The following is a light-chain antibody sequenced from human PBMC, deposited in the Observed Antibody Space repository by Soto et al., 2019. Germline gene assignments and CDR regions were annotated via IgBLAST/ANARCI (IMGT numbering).Light chain of an antibody. CDR3: QQRSNWIT. CDR1: QTVNSDY. CDR2: ATS. Sequence: EIVLTQSPGTLSLSPGETATLSCRASQTVNSDYLAWFQQRPGRAPRLLIFATSRRATDIPDRFSGSGSGTDFTLTISSLEPEDFAIYYCQQRSNWITFGQGRRLEIK. V-gene: IGKV3D-20*02. J-gene: IGKJ5*01.